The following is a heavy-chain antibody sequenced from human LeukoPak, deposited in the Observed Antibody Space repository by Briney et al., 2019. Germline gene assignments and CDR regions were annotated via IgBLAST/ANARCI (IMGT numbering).Heavy chain of an antibody. D-gene: IGHD3-10*01. CDR3: TRSNAASLGGFNY. Sequence: GESLKISCKGSGYSFTTFWIGWVRQMPGKGLEWMGIIYPGDSDTRYSPSFQGQVTISADKPISTAYLQWSNLKASDTAMYYCTRSNAASLGGFNYWGQGTLVTVSS. V-gene: IGHV5-51*04. CDR1: GYSFTTFW. J-gene: IGHJ4*02. CDR2: IYPGDSDT.